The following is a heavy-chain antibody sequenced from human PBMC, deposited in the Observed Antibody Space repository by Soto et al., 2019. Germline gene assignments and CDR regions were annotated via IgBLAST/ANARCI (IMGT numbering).Heavy chain of an antibody. CDR3: ARVRFSNSFRGGTFDY. CDR2: ITAYSANT. D-gene: IGHD4-4*01. CDR1: GFTFTTYG. J-gene: IGHJ4*02. Sequence: QIQLVQSGAEVVKPGASVKVSCKASGFTFTTYGITWVRQAPGQGLEWMGWITAYSANTNYAQSLQGRVTMTTDTSTETSYMELRSLGPDDTAVYYCARVRFSNSFRGGTFDYWGQGTLVTVSS. V-gene: IGHV1-18*04.